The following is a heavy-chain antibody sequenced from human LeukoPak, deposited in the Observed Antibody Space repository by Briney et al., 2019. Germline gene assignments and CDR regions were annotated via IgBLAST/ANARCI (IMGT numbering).Heavy chain of an antibody. V-gene: IGHV3-21*01. D-gene: IGHD6-6*01. CDR1: GFTFSAYD. CDR3: ARDDASTARASGMDV. CDR2: ISRDSAFV. J-gene: IGHJ6*04. Sequence: AGGSLRLSCAASGFTFSAYDMNWVRQAPGKGLEWVSYISRDSAFVYYADSVKGRLTISRDNAKNSLYLQMESLRGEDTAVYHCARDDASTARASGMDVWGIGTTVTVSS.